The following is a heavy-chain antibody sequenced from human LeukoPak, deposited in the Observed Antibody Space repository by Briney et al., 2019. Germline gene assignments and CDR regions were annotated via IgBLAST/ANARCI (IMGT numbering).Heavy chain of an antibody. D-gene: IGHD1-26*01. J-gene: IGHJ4*02. CDR3: AREHVGASGY. Sequence: GGSLRLSCAASAFTFRSYGMHWVRQAPGKGLEWVTFIRYDGSKKYYADSVKGRFTISRDNAKNSLYLQMNSLRAEDTAVYYCAREHVGASGYWGQGTLVTVSS. CDR1: AFTFRSYG. CDR2: IRYDGSKK. V-gene: IGHV3-30*02.